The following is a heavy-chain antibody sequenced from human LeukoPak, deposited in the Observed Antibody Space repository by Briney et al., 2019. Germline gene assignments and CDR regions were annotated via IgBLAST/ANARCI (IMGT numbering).Heavy chain of an antibody. J-gene: IGHJ4*02. Sequence: SETLSLTCTVSGGSISSYYWSWIRRPAGKGLEWIGRIYTSGTTNYNPSLKSRVTMSVDTSKNQFSLKVSSVTAADTAVYYCARGPYCGGDCYVDYWGQGTLVTVSS. D-gene: IGHD2-21*02. CDR2: IYTSGTT. CDR1: GGSISSYY. V-gene: IGHV4-4*07. CDR3: ARGPYCGGDCYVDY.